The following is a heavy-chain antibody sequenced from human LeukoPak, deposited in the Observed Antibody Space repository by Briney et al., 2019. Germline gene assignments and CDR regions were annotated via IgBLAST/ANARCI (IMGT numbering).Heavy chain of an antibody. CDR3: ARDRSPHSGSYYLEPPEPLDY. CDR2: ISYDGSNK. V-gene: IGHV3-30-3*01. Sequence: GSLRLSCAASGFTFSSYAMHWVRQAPGKGLEWVAVISYDGSNKYYADSVKGRFTISRDTSKNTLYLQMNSLRAEDTAVYYCARDRSPHSGSYYLEPPEPLDYWGQGTLVTVSS. J-gene: IGHJ4*02. D-gene: IGHD1-26*01. CDR1: GFTFSSYA.